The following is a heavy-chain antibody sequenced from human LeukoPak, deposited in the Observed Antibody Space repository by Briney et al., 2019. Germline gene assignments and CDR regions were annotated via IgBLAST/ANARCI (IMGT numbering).Heavy chain of an antibody. Sequence: PSETLSLTCAVYGGSFSGYYWSWIRQPPGKGLEWIGEINHSGSTNYNPSLKSRVTISVDTSKNQFSLKLSSVTAADTAVYYCAIESPLHYYDSSGYYYWGQGTLVTVSS. V-gene: IGHV4-34*01. CDR1: GGSFSGYY. D-gene: IGHD3-22*01. CDR3: AIESPLHYYDSSGYYY. J-gene: IGHJ4*02. CDR2: INHSGST.